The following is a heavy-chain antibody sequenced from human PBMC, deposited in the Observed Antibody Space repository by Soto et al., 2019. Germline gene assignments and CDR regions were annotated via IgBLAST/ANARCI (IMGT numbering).Heavy chain of an antibody. CDR2: ISGSGGST. CDR3: AKVAVNSGSDWAYFDY. V-gene: IGHV3-23*01. CDR1: GFTCSSYA. J-gene: IGHJ4*02. D-gene: IGHD5-12*01. Sequence: EVQLLESGGGLVQPGGSLRLSCAASGFTCSSYAMSWVRQAPGKGLEWVSAISGSGGSTYYADSVKGRFTISRDNSKNTLYLQMNSLRAEDTAVYYCAKVAVNSGSDWAYFDYWGQGTLVTVSS.